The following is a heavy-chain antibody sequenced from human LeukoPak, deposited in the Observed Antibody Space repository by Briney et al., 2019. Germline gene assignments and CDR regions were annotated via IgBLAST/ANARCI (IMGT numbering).Heavy chain of an antibody. Sequence: SQTLSLTCAISGDSVSSNSAAWNWIRQSPSRGLEWLGRTYYRSKWYNDYAVSVKSRITINPDTSKNQFSLQLNSVTPEDTAVCYCARDREAYVGYYYYGMDVWGQGTTVTVSS. CDR1: GDSVSSNSAA. J-gene: IGHJ6*02. D-gene: IGHD4-23*01. CDR2: TYYRSKWYN. CDR3: ARDREAYVGYYYYGMDV. V-gene: IGHV6-1*01.